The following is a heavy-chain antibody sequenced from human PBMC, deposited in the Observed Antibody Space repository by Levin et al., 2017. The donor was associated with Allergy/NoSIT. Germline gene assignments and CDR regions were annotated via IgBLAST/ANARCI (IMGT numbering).Heavy chain of an antibody. D-gene: IGHD2/OR15-2a*01. CDR2: IKSKTDGGTT. V-gene: IGHV3-15*01. CDR3: TSERPPFRGAGDSTH. CDR1: GSTFNYAW. Sequence: GESLKISCAVSGSTFNYAWMSWVRQAPGKGLEWVGRIKSKTDGGTTDYAAPVKGRFTISRDDSKNTLYLQMNSLKSEDTAVYYCTSERPPFRGAGDSTHGGQGTMVTVSS. J-gene: IGHJ4*02.